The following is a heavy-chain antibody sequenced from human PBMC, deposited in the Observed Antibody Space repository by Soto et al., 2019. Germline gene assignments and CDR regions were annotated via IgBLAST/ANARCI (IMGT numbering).Heavy chain of an antibody. D-gene: IGHD5-18*01. J-gene: IGHJ6*02. CDR2: ITGYNGNT. Sequence: ASVKVSCKASGYTFSSNGISWVRQAPGQGLEWMGWITGYNGNTKYAQNLQGRVTVTADMSTSTAYMELRSLRSDDTAVYYCAREYSYCSSVMDVWGQGTTVTVSS. CDR1: GYTFSSNG. CDR3: AREYSYCSSVMDV. V-gene: IGHV1-18*01.